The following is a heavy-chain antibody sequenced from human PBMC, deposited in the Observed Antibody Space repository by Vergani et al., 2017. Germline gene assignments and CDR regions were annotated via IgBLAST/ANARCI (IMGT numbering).Heavy chain of an antibody. V-gene: IGHV4-39*01. CDR1: GGSISSSSYY. Sequence: QLQLQESGPGLVKPSETLSLTCTVSGGSISSSSYYWGWIRQPPGKGLEWIGSIYYSGSTYYNPSLKSRVTISVDTSKNQFSLKLSSVTAADTALYYCARHLAYCGGDCYPYYYGMDVWGQGP. J-gene: IGHJ6*02. D-gene: IGHD2-21*02. CDR3: ARHLAYCGGDCYPYYYGMDV. CDR2: IYYSGST.